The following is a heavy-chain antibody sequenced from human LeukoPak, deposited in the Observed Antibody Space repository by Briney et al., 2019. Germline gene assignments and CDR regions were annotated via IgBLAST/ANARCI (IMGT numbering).Heavy chain of an antibody. D-gene: IGHD5-18*01. CDR3: ARSRGSYGSYYFDY. CDR1: GYTFTSYG. V-gene: IGHV1-18*01. CDR2: IGAYNGNT. Sequence: ASVKVSCKASGYTFTSYGISWVRQAPGQGLEWMGWIGAYNGNTNYAQKLQGRVTMTTDTSTSTAYMELRSLRSDDTAVYYCARSRGSYGSYYFDYWGQGTLVTVSS. J-gene: IGHJ4*02.